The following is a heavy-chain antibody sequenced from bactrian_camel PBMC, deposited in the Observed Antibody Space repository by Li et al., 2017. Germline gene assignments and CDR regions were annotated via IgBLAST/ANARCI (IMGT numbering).Heavy chain of an antibody. Sequence: HVQLVESGGGSVQVGGSLTLSCVASELTYNRYYMAWFRQAPGKEREGVASVWTNGERTYYADSVKGRFTISRDNAKNTVYLQMNNLKSEDTALYYCVTAARSGYLYELGYWGQGTQVTVS. J-gene: IGHJ4*01. CDR3: VTAARSGYLYELGY. CDR1: ELTYNRYY. V-gene: IGHV3S63*01. D-gene: IGHD7*01. CDR2: VWTNGERT.